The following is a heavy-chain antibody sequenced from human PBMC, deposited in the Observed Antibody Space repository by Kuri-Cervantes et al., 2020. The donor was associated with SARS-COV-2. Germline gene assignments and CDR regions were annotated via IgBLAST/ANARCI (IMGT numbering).Heavy chain of an antibody. CDR1: GGTFSSYA. CDR2: ISPIVGDT. CDR3: ARSSSGSYSDFEY. Sequence: ASVKVSCKASGGTFSSYAISWVRQAPGQGLEWMAIISPIVGDTTYAQRFRDRLSVTMDTSTSTVYMEMSSLTSEDTAVYYCARSSSGSYSDFEYWGQGTPVTVSS. D-gene: IGHD1-26*01. J-gene: IGHJ4*02. V-gene: IGHV1-46*01.